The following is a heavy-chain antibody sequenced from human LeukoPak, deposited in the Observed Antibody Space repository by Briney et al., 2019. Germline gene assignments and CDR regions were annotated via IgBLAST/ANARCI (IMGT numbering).Heavy chain of an antibody. J-gene: IGHJ4*02. CDR1: GFSFRSYG. CDR2: IRYDGSNT. Sequence: GSLRLSCAASGFSFRSYGMHWVRQAPGKGLEWVAFIRYDGSNTYYADPVKGRFTISRDNSKNTLYLQMNSLRAEDTAVYYCASQGVPAALDYWGQGTLVTVSS. D-gene: IGHD2-15*01. CDR3: ASQGVPAALDY. V-gene: IGHV3-30*02.